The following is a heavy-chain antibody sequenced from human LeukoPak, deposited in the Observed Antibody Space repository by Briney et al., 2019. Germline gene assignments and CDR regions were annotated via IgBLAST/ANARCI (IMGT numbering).Heavy chain of an antibody. CDR2: INPNSGGT. CDR1: GYTFTGYY. D-gene: IGHD3-10*01. Sequence: ASVKVSCKASGYTFTGYYMHWVRQAPGQGLEWMGWINPNSGGTNYAQKFQGRVTMTRDTSISTANMELSRLRSDDTAVYYCARGDTMVRGVIMWYFDYWGQGTLVTVSS. V-gene: IGHV1-2*02. CDR3: ARGDTMVRGVIMWYFDY. J-gene: IGHJ4*02.